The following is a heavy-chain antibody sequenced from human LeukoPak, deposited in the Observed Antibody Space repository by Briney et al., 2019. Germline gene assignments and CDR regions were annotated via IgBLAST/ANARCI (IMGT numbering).Heavy chain of an antibody. V-gene: IGHV3-30*18. Sequence: PGGSLRLSCAASGFTFSSYGMHWVRQAPGKGLEWVAVISYDGSNKYYADSVKGRFTISRDNSKNTLYLQMNSLRAEDTAVYYCAKPGRANSGYDDYYYYYGMDVWGQGTTVTVSS. D-gene: IGHD5-12*01. J-gene: IGHJ6*02. CDR2: ISYDGSNK. CDR1: GFTFSSYG. CDR3: AKPGRANSGYDDYYYYYGMDV.